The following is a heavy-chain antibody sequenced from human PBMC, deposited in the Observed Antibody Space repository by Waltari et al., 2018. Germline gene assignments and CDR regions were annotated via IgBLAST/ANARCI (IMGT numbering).Heavy chain of an antibody. CDR1: EKNNRNKW. V-gene: IGHV3-74*01. J-gene: IGHJ6*02. CDR3: ARLAPKTYRSPVPGRDYYYGLDV. CDR2: INGDGSTS. Sequence: QQMETEKSKVQHKNTQKTTCEADEKNNRNKWKHRNRQHQGKGLVCVSRINGDGSTSNYADSVKGRFTISRDNTKKTLYLQMKRLRVEDTAVYYCARLAPKTYRSPVPGRDYYYGLDVWGQGTTVTVSS. D-gene: IGHD6-13*01.